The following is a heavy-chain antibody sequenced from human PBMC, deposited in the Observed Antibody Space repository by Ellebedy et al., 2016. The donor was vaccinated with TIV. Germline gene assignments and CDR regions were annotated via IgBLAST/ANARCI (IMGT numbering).Heavy chain of an antibody. V-gene: IGHV4-59*08. CDR3: AKRSGAAFFDY. CDR1: RGSLNTYY. D-gene: IGHD7-27*01. Sequence: MPGGSLRLSCTVSRGSLNTYYWSWIRQSPQKGLEWIAYASDGGSTVYNPSLKSRATLLLDTSTNQFPLGLTSVTAADTAVYYCAKRSGAAFFDYWGPGLLVTVSS. CDR2: ASDGGST. J-gene: IGHJ4*02.